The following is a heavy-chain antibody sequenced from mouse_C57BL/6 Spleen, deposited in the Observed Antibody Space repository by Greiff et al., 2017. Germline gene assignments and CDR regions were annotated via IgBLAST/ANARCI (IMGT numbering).Heavy chain of an antibody. CDR3: ARYDYYGSREYFDD. CDR1: GYAFSSSW. J-gene: IGHJ2*01. D-gene: IGHD1-1*01. CDR2: IYPGDGDT. Sequence: QVQLQQSGPELVKPGASVKISCKASGYAFSSSWMNWVKQRPGKGLEWVGRIYPGDGDTNYNGKFKGKATLTADKSSSTAYMQLSSLTSEDSAVYFCARYDYYGSREYFDDWGQGTTLTVSS. V-gene: IGHV1-82*01.